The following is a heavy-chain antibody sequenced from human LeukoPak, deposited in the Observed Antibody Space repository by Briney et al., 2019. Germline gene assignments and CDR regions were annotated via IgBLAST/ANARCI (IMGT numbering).Heavy chain of an antibody. CDR1: GFTFSSYG. CDR2: ISYDGSNK. CDR3: ARSPRSPPKMTTVTTFREL. D-gene: IGHD4-17*01. Sequence: GGSLRLSCAASGFTFSSYGMHWVRQAPGKGLEWVAVISYDGSNKYYADSVKGRFTISRDNSKNTLYLQMNSLRAEDTAVYYCARSPRSPPKMTTVTTFRELWGQGTLVTVSS. V-gene: IGHV3-30*03. J-gene: IGHJ4*02.